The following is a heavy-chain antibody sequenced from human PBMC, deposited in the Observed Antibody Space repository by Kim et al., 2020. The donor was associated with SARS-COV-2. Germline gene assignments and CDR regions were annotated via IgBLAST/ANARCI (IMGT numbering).Heavy chain of an antibody. Sequence: GGSLRLSCAASGFTFGSYAMTWVRQAPGKGLEWVSTITGSGDSTYYADSVKGRFAISRDNSKNTLYLQMNSLRAEDTAVYYCAKSSRRGGNSASFLDYWG. J-gene: IGHJ4*01. V-gene: IGHV3-23*01. CDR2: ITGSGDST. D-gene: IGHD3-16*01. CDR1: GFTFGSYA. CDR3: AKSSRRGGNSASFLDY.